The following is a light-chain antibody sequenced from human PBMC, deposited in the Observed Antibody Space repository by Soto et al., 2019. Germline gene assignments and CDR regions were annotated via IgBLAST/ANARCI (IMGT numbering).Light chain of an antibody. J-gene: IGKJ1*01. CDR2: GAS. Sequence: EIVMTQSPATLSVSPGERATLSCRASQTVYNNLAGYHQKPGQAPRLLIYGASTRATGIPSRFSGSGSGTEFTRTISSLQSEVFAVYYCHQYNNWWTFGQGTKVDIK. CDR1: QTVYNN. CDR3: HQYNNWWT. V-gene: IGKV3-15*01.